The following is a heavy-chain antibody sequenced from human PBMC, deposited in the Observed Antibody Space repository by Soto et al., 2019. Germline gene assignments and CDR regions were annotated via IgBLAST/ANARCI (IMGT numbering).Heavy chain of an antibody. CDR1: GFTFSSYG. Sequence: CAASGFTFSSYGMNWVRQAPGKGLEWVSSISTSTSYIYYADSVKGRFTISRDNAKNSVYLQMNSLRAEDTAVYYCARLYCRGGSCYSGDAFDIWGQGTMVTVSS. CDR3: ARLYCRGGSCYSGDAFDI. V-gene: IGHV3-21*01. D-gene: IGHD2-15*01. CDR2: ISTSTSYI. J-gene: IGHJ3*02.